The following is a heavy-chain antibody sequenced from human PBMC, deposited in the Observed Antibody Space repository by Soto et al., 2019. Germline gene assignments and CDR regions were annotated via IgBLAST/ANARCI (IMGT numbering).Heavy chain of an antibody. Sequence: ASVKVSCKASGYTFTSYAMHWVRQAPGQRLEWMGWINAGNGNTKYSQKFQGRVTITRDTSASTAYMELSSLRSEDTAVYYCVFSMQPGTMVRGMSMNWFDPWGQGTLVTVS. D-gene: IGHD3-10*01. V-gene: IGHV1-3*01. CDR2: INAGNGNT. CDR3: VFSMQPGTMVRGMSMNWFDP. CDR1: GYTFTSYA. J-gene: IGHJ5*02.